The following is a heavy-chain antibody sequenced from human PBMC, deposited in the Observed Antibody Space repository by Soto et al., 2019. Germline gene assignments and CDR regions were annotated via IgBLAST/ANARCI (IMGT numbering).Heavy chain of an antibody. J-gene: IGHJ4*02. CDR2: VSGSGGDT. Sequence: GGSLRLSCATSGFTFTNYAMTWVRQAPGKGLEWVSAVSGSGGDTYYADSVKGRFTISRDNSKNMLYLQMNSLRAEDTAVYYWAKALEGIYRVYDKWGQGTLVTVS. V-gene: IGHV3-23*01. CDR1: GFTFTNYA. D-gene: IGHD3-10*01. CDR3: AKALEGIYRVYDK.